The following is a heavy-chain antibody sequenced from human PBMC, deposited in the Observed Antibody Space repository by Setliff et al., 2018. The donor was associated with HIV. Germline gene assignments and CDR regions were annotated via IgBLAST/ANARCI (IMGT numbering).Heavy chain of an antibody. CDR1: GGSISSSNYY. CDR3: ASRVYYYDSSGYLREEGFDP. J-gene: IGHJ5*02. CDR2: IYYSGST. D-gene: IGHD3-22*01. Sequence: PSETLSFTCSVSGGSISSSNYYWGWIRQPPGQGLEWIGSIYYSGSTYYNPSLKSRVTISVDTSKNQFSLKLSSVTAADAAVYYCASRVYYYDSSGYLREEGFDPWGQGTLVTVS. V-gene: IGHV4-39*01.